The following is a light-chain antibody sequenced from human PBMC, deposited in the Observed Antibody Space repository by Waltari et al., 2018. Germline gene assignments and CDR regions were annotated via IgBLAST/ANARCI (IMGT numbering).Light chain of an antibody. CDR3: SSYTNSNIFVL. J-gene: IGLJ2*01. V-gene: IGLV2-14*03. CDR2: DVG. CDR1: SSDIGGYNF. Sequence: QSALTQPASVSVSLGQSITISCTGTSSDIGGYNFVSWYQQHPGNAPKLMIYDVGNRPSGVSNRFSAAKSGNTASLTISGLQTEDEADYYCSSYTNSNIFVLFGGGTKVTVL.